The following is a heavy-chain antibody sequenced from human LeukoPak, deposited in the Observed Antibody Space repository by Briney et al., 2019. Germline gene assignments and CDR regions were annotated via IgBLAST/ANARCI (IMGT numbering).Heavy chain of an antibody. Sequence: GGSLRLSCAASGFTFSSYNMNWVRQAPGKGLEWISYISSSTGTMYYADSVEGRFTISRDNAKNSLYLQMNSLRAEDTAVYYCARVSSSWYGLYFQHWGQGTLVTVSS. CDR2: ISSSTGTM. V-gene: IGHV3-48*04. CDR3: ARVSSSWYGLYFQH. CDR1: GFTFSSYN. J-gene: IGHJ1*01. D-gene: IGHD6-13*01.